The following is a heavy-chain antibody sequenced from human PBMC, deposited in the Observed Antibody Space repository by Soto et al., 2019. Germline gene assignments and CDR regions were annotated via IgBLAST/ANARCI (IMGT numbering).Heavy chain of an antibody. CDR2: IIPIFGTA. Sequence: QVQLVQSGAEVKKPGSSVKVSCKASGGTFSSYAISWVRQAPGQGLEWMGGIIPIFGTANYAQKFQGRVTIPADESTSTAYMELSILRSEDTAVYYCARGKGGYGGPTNWFDPWGQGTLVTVSS. CDR3: ARGKGGYGGPTNWFDP. CDR1: GGTFSSYA. V-gene: IGHV1-69*12. J-gene: IGHJ5*02. D-gene: IGHD4-17*01.